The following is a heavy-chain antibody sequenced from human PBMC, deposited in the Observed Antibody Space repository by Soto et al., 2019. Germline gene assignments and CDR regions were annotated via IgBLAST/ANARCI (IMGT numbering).Heavy chain of an antibody. CDR3: ASRRVEMATITTFDAFDI. CDR1: GGTFSSYT. Sequence: SVKVSCKASGGTFSSYTISWVRQAPGQGLEWMGRIIPILGIANYAQKFQGRVTITADKSTSTAYMELSSLRSEDTAVYYCASRRVEMATITTFDAFDIWGQGTMVTVSS. V-gene: IGHV1-69*02. D-gene: IGHD5-12*01. J-gene: IGHJ3*02. CDR2: IIPILGIA.